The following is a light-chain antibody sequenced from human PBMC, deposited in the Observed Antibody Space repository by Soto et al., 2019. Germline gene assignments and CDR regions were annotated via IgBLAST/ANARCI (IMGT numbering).Light chain of an antibody. CDR2: DAS. CDR1: QSVSSSY. Sequence: IVLTHAPGTLSLSAGERATLSCRASQSVSSSYLAWYQHKPGQAPRLLIYDASNRATGIPDRFSGSGSGTDFTLAISRLEPEDFAVYYCEHFGSSRTFGQGTKVDIK. CDR3: EHFGSSRT. V-gene: IGKV3-20*01. J-gene: IGKJ1*01.